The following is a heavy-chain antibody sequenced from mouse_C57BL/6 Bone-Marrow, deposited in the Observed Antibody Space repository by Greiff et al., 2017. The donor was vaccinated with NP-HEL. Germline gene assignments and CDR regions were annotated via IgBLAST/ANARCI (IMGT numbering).Heavy chain of an antibody. V-gene: IGHV5-9*01. CDR1: GFTFSSYT. D-gene: IGHD2-2*01. J-gene: IGHJ3*01. CDR3: ARLYYGYDGFAY. CDR2: ISGGGGNT. Sequence: DVKLQESGGGLVKPGGSLKLSCAASGFTFSSYTMSWVRQTPEKRLEWVATISGGGGNTYYPDSVKGRFTISRDNAKNTLYLQMSSLRSEDTALYYCARLYYGYDGFAYWGQGTLVTVSA.